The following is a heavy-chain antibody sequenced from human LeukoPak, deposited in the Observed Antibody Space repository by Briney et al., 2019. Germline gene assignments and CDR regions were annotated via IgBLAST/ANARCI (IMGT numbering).Heavy chain of an antibody. V-gene: IGHV3-33*01. CDR2: VWYDGSNK. Sequence: PGRSLRLSCAASGFTFSSYGMHWVRQAPGKGPEWVAVVWYDGSNKYYADSVKGRFTISRDNSKNTLYLQMNSLRAEDTAVYYCARDSTYSNLDYWGQGTLVTVSS. D-gene: IGHD6-13*01. CDR3: ARDSTYSNLDY. J-gene: IGHJ4*02. CDR1: GFTFSSYG.